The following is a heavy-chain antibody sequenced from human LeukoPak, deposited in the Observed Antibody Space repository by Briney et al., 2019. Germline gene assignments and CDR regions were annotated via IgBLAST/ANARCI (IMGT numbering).Heavy chain of an antibody. J-gene: IGHJ4*02. V-gene: IGHV4-34*01. CDR2: INHSGST. Sequence: SETLSVTCAVYGGSSSGYYWSCIRQPPGKGLEWIGEINHSGSTNYNPSLKSRVTISVDTSKNQFSLKLSSVTAADTAVYYCARSAYSSSWYSFYYWGQGTLVTVSS. D-gene: IGHD6-13*01. CDR1: GGSSSGYY. CDR3: ARSAYSSSWYSFYY.